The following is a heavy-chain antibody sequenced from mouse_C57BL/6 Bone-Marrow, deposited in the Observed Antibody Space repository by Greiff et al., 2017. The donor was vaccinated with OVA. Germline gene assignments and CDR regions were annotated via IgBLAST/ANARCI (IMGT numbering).Heavy chain of an antibody. V-gene: IGHV5-15*01. Sequence: VQLVESGGGLVQPGGSLKLSCAASGFTFSDYGMAWVRQAPRKGPEWVAFISNLAYSIYYADTVTGRFTISRENAKNTLYLEMSSLRSEDTAMYYCARLGLLRRYYAMDYWGQGTSVTVSS. CDR2: ISNLAYSI. CDR1: GFTFSDYG. J-gene: IGHJ4*01. D-gene: IGHD1-1*01. CDR3: ARLGLLRRYYAMDY.